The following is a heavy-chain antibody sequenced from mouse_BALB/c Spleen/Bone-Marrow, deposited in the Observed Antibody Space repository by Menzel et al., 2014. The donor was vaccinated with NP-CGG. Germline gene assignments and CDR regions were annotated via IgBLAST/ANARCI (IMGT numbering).Heavy chain of an antibody. J-gene: IGHJ1*01. V-gene: IGHV1-37*01. CDR1: GYSFSGYF. CDR3: GRGGTVVTKGSTYWYFDL. CDR2: INPYNGES. D-gene: IGHD1-1*01. Sequence: EVKLVESGPDLVKPGASVKISCKASGYSFSGYFRNWVKQSHGKSLEWIGRINPYNGESFYNQKFKDRATLTVDKSSTTAHMDLLSLTSEDSAVYYCGRGGTVVTKGSTYWYFDLWGAGTTVTVSS.